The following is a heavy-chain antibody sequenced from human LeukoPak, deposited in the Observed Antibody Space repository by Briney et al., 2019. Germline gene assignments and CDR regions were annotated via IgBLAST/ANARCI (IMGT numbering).Heavy chain of an antibody. D-gene: IGHD6-13*01. Sequence: GGSLRLSCAASGFIFDDYAMHWVREAPGKGLEWVSGISWNSNTIYYADSVKGRFTISRDNAKNSLYLQMNSLRAEDTAVYYCARDLMGIAYRGAFYYWGQGTLVTVSS. CDR2: ISWNSNTI. CDR3: ARDLMGIAYRGAFYY. J-gene: IGHJ4*02. CDR1: GFIFDDYA. V-gene: IGHV3-9*01.